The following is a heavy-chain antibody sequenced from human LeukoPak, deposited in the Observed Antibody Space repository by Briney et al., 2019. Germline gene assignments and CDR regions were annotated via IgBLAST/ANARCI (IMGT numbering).Heavy chain of an antibody. CDR2: ISNNGGYT. J-gene: IGHJ4*02. V-gene: IGHV3-23*01. D-gene: IGHD3-3*01. Sequence: PGGSLRLSCAASGFTFSSSAMSWVRQAPGKGLEWVSAISNNGGYTYYADSVQGRFTTSRDNSKSTLCLQMNSLRAEDTAVYYCAKVFVYDFWSGYYPGDYWGQGTLVTVSS. CDR3: AKVFVYDFWSGYYPGDY. CDR1: GFTFSSSA.